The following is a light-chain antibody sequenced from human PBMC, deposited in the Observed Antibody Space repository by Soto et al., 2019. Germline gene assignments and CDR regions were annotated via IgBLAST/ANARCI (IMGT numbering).Light chain of an antibody. Sequence: DIVMTPSPASLAVSLGDRATINCKSIHSVLYSSNNKDYLAWYQQKPGQPPKLVIYWASTRESGVPDRFSGSGSGTDFTLTVSSLQAEDVAVYYCQQYYTTPITFGQGTRLEIK. J-gene: IGKJ5*01. CDR3: QQYYTTPIT. CDR1: HSVLYSSNNKDY. CDR2: WAS. V-gene: IGKV4-1*01.